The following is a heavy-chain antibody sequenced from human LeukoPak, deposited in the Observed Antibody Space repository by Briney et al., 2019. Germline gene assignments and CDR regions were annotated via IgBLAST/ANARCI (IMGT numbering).Heavy chain of an antibody. CDR2: ISSSSSTI. D-gene: IGHD3-22*01. CDR1: GFTFSSYS. CDR3: AKPYHYYDSSGPKSY. J-gene: IGHJ4*02. V-gene: IGHV3-48*01. Sequence: PGGSLRLSCAASGFTFSSYSMNWVRQAPGKGLEWVSYISSSSSTIYYAASVKGRFTISRDNSKNTLYLQMNSLRAEDTAVYYCAKPYHYYDSSGPKSYWGQGTLVTVSA.